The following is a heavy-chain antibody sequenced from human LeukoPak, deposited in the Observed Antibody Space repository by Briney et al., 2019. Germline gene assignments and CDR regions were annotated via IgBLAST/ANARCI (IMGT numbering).Heavy chain of an antibody. J-gene: IGHJ4*02. Sequence: PGGSLRLSCAASGFTFSSYAMSWVPQAPVKALEWVSAISGSGGSTYYADSVKGRFTISRDNSKNTLYLQMNSLRAEDTAVYYCAKDLALLPPYYFDYWGQGTLVTVSS. V-gene: IGHV3-23*01. D-gene: IGHD2-21*01. CDR1: GFTFSSYA. CDR2: ISGSGGST. CDR3: AKDLALLPPYYFDY.